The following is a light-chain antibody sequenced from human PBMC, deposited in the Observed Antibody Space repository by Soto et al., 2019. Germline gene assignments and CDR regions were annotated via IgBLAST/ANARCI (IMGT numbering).Light chain of an antibody. Sequence: QSALTQPASVSGSPGQSITISCTGTSSDVGGYNYVSWYQQHPGKAPKLIIYEVSNRSSGVSNRFSGSKSGNTASLTISGLQAEDEADYYCSSYTSSSTVLFGGGTQLTVL. J-gene: IGLJ2*01. V-gene: IGLV2-14*01. CDR1: SSDVGGYNY. CDR2: EVS. CDR3: SSYTSSSTVL.